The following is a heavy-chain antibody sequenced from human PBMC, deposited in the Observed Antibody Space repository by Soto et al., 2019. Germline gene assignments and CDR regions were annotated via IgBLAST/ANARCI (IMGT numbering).Heavy chain of an antibody. V-gene: IGHV4-38-2*02. J-gene: IGHJ6*02. Sequence: SETLSLTCAVSGYSVSSGYYWGWIRQPPGKGLEWIGSIYHSGSTYYNPSLKSRVTISVDTSKNQFSLKLSSVTAAETAVYYCARDLSYGDSGGEYYYYGMDVWGQGTTVTVSS. CDR3: ARDLSYGDSGGEYYYYGMDV. CDR2: IYHSGST. D-gene: IGHD4-17*01. CDR1: GYSVSSGYY.